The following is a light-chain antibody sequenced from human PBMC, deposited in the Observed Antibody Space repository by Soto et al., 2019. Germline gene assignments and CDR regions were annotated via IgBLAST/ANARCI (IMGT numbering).Light chain of an antibody. CDR3: QQYGSSVYT. J-gene: IGKJ2*01. CDR2: GAS. CDR1: QSVSSN. Sequence: EIVMTQSPATLSVSPGERATLSCRASQSVSSNLAWYQQKPGQAPRLLIYGASTRATGIPARFSGSGSGTEFTLTINRLDPEDFAVYYCQQYGSSVYTFGQGTKLEIK. V-gene: IGKV3-15*01.